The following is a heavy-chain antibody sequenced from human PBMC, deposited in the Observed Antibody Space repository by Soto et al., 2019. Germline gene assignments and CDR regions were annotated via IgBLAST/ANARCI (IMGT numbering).Heavy chain of an antibody. CDR3: ARVEGSSYYFRHDC. CDR1: GGSISSGSYH. CDR2: IYHSGSS. D-gene: IGHD1-26*01. V-gene: IGHV4-31*03. Sequence: QVQLQESGPGLVKPSQTLSLTCTVSGGSISSGSYHWSWIRQHPGKGLEWIGNIYHSGSSYYNPSLKSRATISIDTSKDQFSLRLGSVTAADTAIYYCARVEGSSYYFRHDCWGRGTLVTVSS. J-gene: IGHJ4*02.